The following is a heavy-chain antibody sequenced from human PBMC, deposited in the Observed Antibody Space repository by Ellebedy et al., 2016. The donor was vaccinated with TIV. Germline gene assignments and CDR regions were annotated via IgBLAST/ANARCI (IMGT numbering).Heavy chain of an antibody. Sequence: AASVKVSCKASGYTFTSYGISWVRQAPGQGLEWMGRIIPILGIANYAQKFQGRVTITADKSTSTAYMELSSLRSEDTAVYYCANLSLTEWELDYWGQGTLVTVSS. V-gene: IGHV1-69*04. D-gene: IGHD1-26*01. CDR3: ANLSLTEWELDY. CDR1: GYTFTSYG. CDR2: IIPILGIA. J-gene: IGHJ4*02.